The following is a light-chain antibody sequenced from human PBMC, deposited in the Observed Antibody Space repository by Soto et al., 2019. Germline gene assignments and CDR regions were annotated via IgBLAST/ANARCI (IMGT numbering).Light chain of an antibody. CDR2: EVS. Sequence: SVLTQPASVSGSPGQSITISCTGTSSDVGGYNYVSWYQQHPGKAPKLMIYEVSNRPSGVSNRFSGSKSGNTASLTISGLQAGDEADYYCSSYTSSSTYVFGTGTKVTVL. V-gene: IGLV2-14*01. CDR3: SSYTSSSTYV. CDR1: SSDVGGYNY. J-gene: IGLJ1*01.